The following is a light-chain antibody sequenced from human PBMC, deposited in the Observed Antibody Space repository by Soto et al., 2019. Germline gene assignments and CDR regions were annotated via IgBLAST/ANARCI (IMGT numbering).Light chain of an antibody. V-gene: IGKV1-39*01. J-gene: IGKJ1*01. CDR2: AAS. Sequence: DIQMTQSPSSLSASVGDRVTITCRARQTISSYLNWYQQRPGKAPKLLIYAASRLQSGVPSRLSGSGTGTHVTLTISSVQPEDFATYYCQQSHSTPQTFGQGTKVELK. CDR1: QTISSY. CDR3: QQSHSTPQT.